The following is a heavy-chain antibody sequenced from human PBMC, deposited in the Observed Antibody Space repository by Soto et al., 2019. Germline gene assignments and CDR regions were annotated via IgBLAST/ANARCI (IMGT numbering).Heavy chain of an antibody. Sequence: GGSLRLSCAASGFTFSSYAMHWVRQAPGKGLEWVADISYDGSNKYYSDSVKGRFTISRDNSKNTLYLQMNSLRAEDTAVYYCARGGPHDYGDYGIYYWGQGTLVTVSS. CDR1: GFTFSSYA. CDR2: ISYDGSNK. D-gene: IGHD4-17*01. CDR3: ARGGPHDYGDYGIYY. V-gene: IGHV3-30-3*01. J-gene: IGHJ4*02.